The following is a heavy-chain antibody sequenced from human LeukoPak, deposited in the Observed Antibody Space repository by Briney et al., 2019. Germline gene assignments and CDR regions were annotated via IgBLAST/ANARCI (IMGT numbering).Heavy chain of an antibody. CDR3: ARDGGSQTNYYYYGMDV. CDR2: IYYSGST. CDR1: GGSISSGGYY. V-gene: IGHV4-31*03. D-gene: IGHD2-15*01. Sequence: SQTLSLTCTVSGGSISSGGYYWSWIRQHPGKGLEWIGYIYYSGSTYYNPSLKSRVTISVDTSKNQFSLKLSCVTAADTAVYYCARDGGSQTNYYYYGMDVWGKGTTVTVSS. J-gene: IGHJ6*04.